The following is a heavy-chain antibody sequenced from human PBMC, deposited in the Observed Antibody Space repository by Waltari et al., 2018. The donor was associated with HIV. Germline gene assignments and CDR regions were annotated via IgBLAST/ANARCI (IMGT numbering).Heavy chain of an antibody. D-gene: IGHD1-26*01. CDR3: ARQSVSGSWVSALDWFDP. CDR1: GGSISTSSYY. CDR2: IFYSGST. Sequence: QLQLQESGPGLVKPSETLSLTCTVSGGSISTSSYYWAWIRQPPGKGLEWIGSIFYSGSTYYNPSLKSRVTISVDTSRSQFSLKLSSVTATDTALYYCARQSVSGSWVSALDWFDPWGQGTLVTVSS. J-gene: IGHJ5*02. V-gene: IGHV4-39*01.